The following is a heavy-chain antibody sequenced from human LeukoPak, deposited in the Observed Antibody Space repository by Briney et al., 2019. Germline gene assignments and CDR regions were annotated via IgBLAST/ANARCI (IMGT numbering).Heavy chain of an antibody. D-gene: IGHD3-22*01. CDR3: AETSRNYYDSSGYSDY. CDR1: GFTFSSYG. Sequence: PGGSLRLSCAASGFTFSSYGMHWVRQAPGKGLEWVAVISYDGSNKYYADSVRGRFTISRDNSKNTLYLQMNSLRAEDTAVYYCAETSRNYYDSSGYSDYWGQGTLVTVSS. CDR2: ISYDGSNK. J-gene: IGHJ4*02. V-gene: IGHV3-30*18.